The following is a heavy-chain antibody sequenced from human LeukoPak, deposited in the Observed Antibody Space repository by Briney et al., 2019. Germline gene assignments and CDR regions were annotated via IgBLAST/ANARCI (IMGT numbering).Heavy chain of an antibody. V-gene: IGHV1-18*03. CDR2: ISGSTGDT. CDR3: ARDENYGIFFNVDY. Sequence: ASVKVSCKASGYSFVLYGISWVRQAPGEGPEWMGWISGSTGDTNYAQKFQGRVTMTADTSSSTAYMELRSLRLDDMAVYYCARDENYGIFFNVDYWDQGTLVTVSS. CDR1: GYSFVLYG. D-gene: IGHD4-17*01. J-gene: IGHJ4*02.